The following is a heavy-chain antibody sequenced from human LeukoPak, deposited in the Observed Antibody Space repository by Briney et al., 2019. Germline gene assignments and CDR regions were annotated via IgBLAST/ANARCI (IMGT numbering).Heavy chain of an antibody. V-gene: IGHV4-59*08. D-gene: IGHD5-18*01. Sequence: SETLSLTCTVSGGSISSYYWSWTRQPPGKGLEWIGYIYYSGSTNYNPSLKSRVTISVDTSKNQFSLKLSSVTAADTAVYYCARSGYSYGFYYYYYVDVWGKGTTVTVSS. CDR3: ARSGYSYGFYYYYYVDV. J-gene: IGHJ6*03. CDR1: GGSISSYY. CDR2: IYYSGST.